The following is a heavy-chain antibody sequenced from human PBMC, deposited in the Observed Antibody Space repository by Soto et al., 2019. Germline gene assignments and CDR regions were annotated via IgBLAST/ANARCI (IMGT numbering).Heavy chain of an antibody. CDR2: ITDSGGRT. Sequence: VQLWESGGGLVQPGGSLRLSCAASGFTVSSYAMAWVRQAPGKGLDWVSGITDSGGRTYYADSVKGRFTISRDNSKNSLYLQMNSLRAEDTAVYYCAKGGYDYGGFGYWGQGILVTVSS. J-gene: IGHJ4*02. V-gene: IGHV3-23*01. CDR3: AKGGYDYGGFGY. D-gene: IGHD5-12*01. CDR1: GFTVSSYA.